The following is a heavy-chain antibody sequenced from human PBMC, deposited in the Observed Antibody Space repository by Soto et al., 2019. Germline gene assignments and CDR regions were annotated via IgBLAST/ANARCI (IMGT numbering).Heavy chain of an antibody. Sequence: SQTLSLTCAISGDSVSSNSAAWNWIRLSPSRGLEWLGRTYYRSKWFNDHAVSVKSRITINPDTSKNQFSLQLNSVTPEDTAVYYCARGNYYDSSGYFFYGMDVWGRGTTVTVSS. J-gene: IGHJ6*02. V-gene: IGHV6-1*01. CDR1: GDSVSSNSAA. CDR3: ARGNYYDSSGYFFYGMDV. CDR2: TYYRSKWFN. D-gene: IGHD3-22*01.